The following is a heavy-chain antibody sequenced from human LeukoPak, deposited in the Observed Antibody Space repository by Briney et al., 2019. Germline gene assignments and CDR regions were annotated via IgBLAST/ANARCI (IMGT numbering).Heavy chain of an antibody. J-gene: IGHJ4*02. CDR2: VPYDGSNK. V-gene: IGHV3-30*04. CDR1: GFTFTSYA. D-gene: IGHD2-8*01. Sequence: GGSLRLSCAVSGFTFTSYAMHWVRQAPGKGLEWVAFVPYDGSNKYYADSGRGRFTLSRDNSKNTLYLQMNSLRAEDPAVYFRTLGYCTNGVSSIGWGQGTLVTVSS. CDR3: TLGYCTNGVSSIG.